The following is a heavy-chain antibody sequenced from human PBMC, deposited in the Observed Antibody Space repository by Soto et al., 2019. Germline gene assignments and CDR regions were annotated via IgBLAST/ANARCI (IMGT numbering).Heavy chain of an antibody. CDR1: GFTFSSYA. J-gene: IGHJ6*02. Sequence: GGSLRLSCAASGFTFSSYAMSWVRQAPGKGLEWVSASSGSGGSTYYADSVKGRFTISRDNSKNTLCLQMNSLRAEDTAVYYCAKDVETGYCSGGSCSWGDHYYGMDVWGQGTTVTVSS. V-gene: IGHV3-23*01. D-gene: IGHD2-15*01. CDR2: SSGSGGST. CDR3: AKDVETGYCSGGSCSWGDHYYGMDV.